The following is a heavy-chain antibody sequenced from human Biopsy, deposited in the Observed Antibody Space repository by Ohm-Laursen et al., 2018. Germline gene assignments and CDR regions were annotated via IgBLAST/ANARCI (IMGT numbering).Heavy chain of an antibody. Sequence: SETLSLTCAVSGGSISGYYWSWIRQPPGKGLEWIGEINHRGYTDYNASLKGRVSISVDTSKNQLSLNLTSVTAADTAVYYCVRGVDYYDPYHYYALDVWGQGTTVTVSS. V-gene: IGHV4-34*01. CDR3: VRGVDYYDPYHYYALDV. CDR1: GGSISGYY. D-gene: IGHD3-22*01. J-gene: IGHJ6*02. CDR2: INHRGYT.